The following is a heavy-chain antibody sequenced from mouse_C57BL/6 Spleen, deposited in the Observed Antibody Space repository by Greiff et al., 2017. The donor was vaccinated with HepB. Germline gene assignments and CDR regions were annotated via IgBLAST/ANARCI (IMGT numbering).Heavy chain of an antibody. CDR3: ARSGDYDPNWYFDV. Sequence: LQESGAELVKPGASVKISCKASGYAFSSYWMNWVKQRPGKGLEWIGQIYPGDGDTNYNGKFKGKATLTADKSSSTAYMQLSSLTSEDSAVYFCARSGDYDPNWYFDVWGTGTTVTVSS. J-gene: IGHJ1*03. CDR1: GYAFSSYW. D-gene: IGHD2-4*01. V-gene: IGHV1-80*01. CDR2: IYPGDGDT.